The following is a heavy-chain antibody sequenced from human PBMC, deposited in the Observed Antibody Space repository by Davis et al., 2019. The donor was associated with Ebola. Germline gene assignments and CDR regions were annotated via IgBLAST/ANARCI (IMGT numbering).Heavy chain of an antibody. V-gene: IGHV3-33*08. Sequence: GESLKISCAASGFTSSDYIIQVVRQPARKREELLVLISSDGGNKYHADSVKGRITISRDNSQNTLFMQMNSLRAEDTGVYYCAIWDRAGSDSPFDPWGQGTLVTVSS. CDR2: ISSDGGNK. D-gene: IGHD3-22*01. CDR3: AIWDRAGSDSPFDP. J-gene: IGHJ5*02. CDR1: GFTSSDYI.